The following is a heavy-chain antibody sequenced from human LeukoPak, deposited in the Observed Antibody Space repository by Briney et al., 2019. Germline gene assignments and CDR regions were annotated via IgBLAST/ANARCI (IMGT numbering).Heavy chain of an antibody. CDR3: ARVPSGYTPNANYYYYGMDV. J-gene: IGHJ6*02. CDR2: IIPIIGIV. CDR1: GGTFSRYA. D-gene: IGHD5-12*01. V-gene: IGHV1-69*04. Sequence: SVKVSCKASGGTFSRYAISWVRQAPGQGLEWMGRIIPIIGIVNYAQKFQGRVTITADKSTSTAYMEPSSLRSEDTAVYYCARVPSGYTPNANYYYYGMDVWGQGTTVTVSS.